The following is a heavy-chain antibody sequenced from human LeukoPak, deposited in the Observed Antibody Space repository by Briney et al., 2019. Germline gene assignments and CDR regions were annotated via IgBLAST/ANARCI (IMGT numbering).Heavy chain of an antibody. D-gene: IGHD1-26*01. CDR2: ISSRSSNK. Sequence: GGSLRLSCAASGFTFSDFPMIWVRQAPGKGLVWVSYISSRSSNKYYADSVKGRFTISRDNAKNSLYLQMSSLRAEDTAIYYCAREGWDLNALDIWGQGTMVTVSP. V-gene: IGHV3-11*04. CDR3: AREGWDLNALDI. CDR1: GFTFSDFP. J-gene: IGHJ3*02.